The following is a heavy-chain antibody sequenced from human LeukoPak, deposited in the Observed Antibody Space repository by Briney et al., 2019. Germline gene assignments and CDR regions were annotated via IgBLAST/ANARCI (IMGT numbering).Heavy chain of an antibody. CDR2: IYSGGST. Sequence: GGSLRLSCAASGFTVSSNYMSWVRQAPGKGLEWVSVIYSGGSTYYADSVKGRFTISRDNSKNTLYLQMNSLRAEDTAMYYCAREGLYDSSGYKDYWGQGTLVTVSS. V-gene: IGHV3-53*01. D-gene: IGHD3-22*01. CDR3: AREGLYDSSGYKDY. CDR1: GFTVSSNY. J-gene: IGHJ4*02.